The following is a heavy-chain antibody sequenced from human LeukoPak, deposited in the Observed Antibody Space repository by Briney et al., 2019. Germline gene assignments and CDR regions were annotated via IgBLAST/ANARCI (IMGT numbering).Heavy chain of an antibody. CDR1: GGSISSSSYY. CDR2: IYYSGST. J-gene: IGHJ3*02. Sequence: SETLSLTCTVSGGSISSSSYYWGWIRQPPGKGLEWIGSIYYSGSTYYNPSLKSRVTISVDTSKNQFSLKLSSVTAADTAVYYCARDVLRIVGAPQRGAFDIWGQGTMVTVSS. CDR3: ARDVLRIVGAPQRGAFDI. D-gene: IGHD1-26*01. V-gene: IGHV4-39*07.